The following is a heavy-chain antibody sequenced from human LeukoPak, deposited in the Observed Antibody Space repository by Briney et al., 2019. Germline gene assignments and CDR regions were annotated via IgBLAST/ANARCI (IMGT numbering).Heavy chain of an antibody. V-gene: IGHV4-59*08. J-gene: IGHJ4*02. CDR2: IYYGGRT. Sequence: SETLSLTCTVSGGSISSYHWSWIRQPPGKGLEWIGYIYYGGRTNYNPSLKSRVTISVDTSKNQVSLTVSSVTAADTAIYYCARHSLKLVDADFDYWGQGTLVTVSS. CDR3: ARHSLKLVDADFDY. CDR1: GGSISSYH. D-gene: IGHD3-16*02.